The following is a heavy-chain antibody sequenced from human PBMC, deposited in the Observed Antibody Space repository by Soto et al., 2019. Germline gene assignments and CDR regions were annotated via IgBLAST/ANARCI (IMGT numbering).Heavy chain of an antibody. V-gene: IGHV4-4*07. Sequence: QVLLQESGPGLVKPSETLSLTCTVSGGFISDYSMSWIRQSAGKGLEWVGRVHINGNTHYNPSLRGLVTMSVDTSNNQFHLRVTSVTAADTAVYYCARESGDNWTYEVYWGQGTLVAVSS. CDR1: GGFISDYS. J-gene: IGHJ4*02. CDR3: ARESGDNWTYEVY. D-gene: IGHD1-7*01. CDR2: VHINGNT.